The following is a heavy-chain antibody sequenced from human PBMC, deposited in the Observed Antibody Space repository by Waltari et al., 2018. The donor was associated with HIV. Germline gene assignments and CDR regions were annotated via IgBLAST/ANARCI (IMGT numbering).Heavy chain of an antibody. CDR2: IYYSGST. J-gene: IGHJ4*02. V-gene: IGHV4-59*01. D-gene: IGHD3-22*01. CDR1: GGSISSYY. Sequence: GGSISSYYWSWIRQPPGKGLEWIGYIYYSGSTNYNPSLESRVTISVDTSKNQFSLKLTSVTAADTAVYYCARSYYDSSGYHLFDYWGQGTLVTVSS. CDR3: ARSYYDSSGYHLFDY.